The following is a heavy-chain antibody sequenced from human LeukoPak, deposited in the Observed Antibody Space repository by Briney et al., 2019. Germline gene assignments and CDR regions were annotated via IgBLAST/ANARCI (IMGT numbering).Heavy chain of an antibody. Sequence: SETLSLTCTVSGGSISSYYWSWIRQPAGKGLEWIGRIHTTGSTNYNPSLTSRVTMSVDTPKNQFSLKLSSVTAADTAVYYCARGRYYYDTSGYDAFDIWGQGTMVTVSS. CDR1: GGSISSYY. J-gene: IGHJ3*02. CDR3: ARGRYYYDTSGYDAFDI. V-gene: IGHV4-4*07. CDR2: IHTTGST. D-gene: IGHD3-22*01.